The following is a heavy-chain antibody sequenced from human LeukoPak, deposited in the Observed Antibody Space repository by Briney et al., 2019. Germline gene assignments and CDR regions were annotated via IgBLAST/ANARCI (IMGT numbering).Heavy chain of an antibody. CDR2: ISSSSSYI. Sequence: GGSLRLSCAASGFTFSSYRMNWVRQAPGKGLEWVSSISSSSSYIYYADSVKGRFTISRDNAKNSLYLQMNSLRAEDTAVYYCAPVGDRYYFDYWGQGTLVTVSS. CDR1: GFTFSSYR. CDR3: APVGDRYYFDY. J-gene: IGHJ4*02. D-gene: IGHD1-26*01. V-gene: IGHV3-21*01.